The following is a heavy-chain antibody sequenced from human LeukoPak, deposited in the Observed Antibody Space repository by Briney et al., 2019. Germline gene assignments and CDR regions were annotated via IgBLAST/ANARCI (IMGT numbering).Heavy chain of an antibody. CDR2: INHSGST. CDR1: GGSFSGYY. Sequence: PSETLSLTCAGYGGSFSGYYWSWIRQPPGQGLKWIGEINHSGSTNYNPSLKSRVTISVDTSKNQFSLKLSSVTAADTAVYYCARSYSSSRGTFDYWGQGTLVTVSS. CDR3: ARSYSSSRGTFDY. V-gene: IGHV4-34*01. D-gene: IGHD6-6*01. J-gene: IGHJ4*02.